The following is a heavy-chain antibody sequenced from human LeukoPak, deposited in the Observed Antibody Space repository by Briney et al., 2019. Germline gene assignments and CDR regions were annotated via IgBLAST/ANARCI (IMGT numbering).Heavy chain of an antibody. CDR2: IKQDGSEK. V-gene: IGHV3-7*01. CDR1: GFTFSSYW. CDR3: ARTGYDFWSGPPDY. D-gene: IGHD3-3*01. J-gene: IGHJ4*02. Sequence: PGGSLRRSCAASGFTFSSYWMSWVRQAPGKGREWVANIKQDGSEKYYVDSVKGRFTISRDNAKNPLYLQMNSLRAEDTAVYYCARTGYDFWSGPPDYWGQGTLVTVSS.